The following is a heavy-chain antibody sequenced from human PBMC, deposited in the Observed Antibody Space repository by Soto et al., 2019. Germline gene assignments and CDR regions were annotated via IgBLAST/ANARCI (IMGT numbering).Heavy chain of an antibody. CDR1: GFTFSSYA. D-gene: IGHD5-18*01. J-gene: IGHJ3*02. CDR2: ISYDGSNK. V-gene: IGHV3-30-3*01. Sequence: GGSLRLSCAASGFTFSSYAMHWVRQAPGKGLEWVAVISYDGSNKYYADSVNGRFTISRDNSKNTLYLQMNSLRAEDTAVYYCAREPVGYSYGWDAFDIWGQGTMVTVSS. CDR3: AREPVGYSYGWDAFDI.